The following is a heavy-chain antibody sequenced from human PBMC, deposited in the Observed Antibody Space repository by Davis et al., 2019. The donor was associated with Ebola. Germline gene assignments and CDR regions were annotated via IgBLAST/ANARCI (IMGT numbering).Heavy chain of an antibody. Sequence: AASVKVSCKASGYTFSSYGINWVRQAPGQGLEWMGWISAYNGNTKYSQKLQGRVTMTRDTSTSTVYMELSSLRSEDTAVYYCARSLGYSYGVDYWGQGTLVTVSS. V-gene: IGHV1-18*01. D-gene: IGHD5-18*01. CDR2: ISAYNGNT. J-gene: IGHJ4*02. CDR1: GYTFSSYG. CDR3: ARSLGYSYGVDY.